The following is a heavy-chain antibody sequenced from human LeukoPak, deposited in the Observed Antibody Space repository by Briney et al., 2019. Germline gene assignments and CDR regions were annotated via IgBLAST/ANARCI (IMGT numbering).Heavy chain of an antibody. CDR3: ATVVSSSWYFWFDP. Sequence: ASVKVSCKVSGYTLTELSLHWVRQAPGKGLEWMGGFDPEDGETIYAQKFQGRVTMTEDTSTDTAYMELSSLRSEDTAVYYCATVVSSSWYFWFDPWGQGTLVTVSS. J-gene: IGHJ5*02. CDR1: GYTLTELS. V-gene: IGHV1-24*01. D-gene: IGHD6-13*01. CDR2: FDPEDGET.